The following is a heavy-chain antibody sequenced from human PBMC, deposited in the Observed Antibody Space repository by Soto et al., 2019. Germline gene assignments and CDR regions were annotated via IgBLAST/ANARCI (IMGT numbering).Heavy chain of an antibody. Sequence: PSETLSLTCTVSGGSISSYYWSWIRQPPGKGLEWIGYIYYSGSTNYNPSLKSRVTISVDTSKNQFSLKLSSVTAADTAVYYCARATDILGYCSSTSCYGFDPWGQGTLVTVSS. J-gene: IGHJ5*02. V-gene: IGHV4-59*01. D-gene: IGHD2-2*01. CDR3: ARATDILGYCSSTSCYGFDP. CDR2: IYYSGST. CDR1: GGSISSYY.